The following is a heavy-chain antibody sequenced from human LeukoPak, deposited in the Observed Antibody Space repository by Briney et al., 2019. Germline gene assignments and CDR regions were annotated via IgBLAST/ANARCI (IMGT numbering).Heavy chain of an antibody. CDR1: GYTFTSYF. D-gene: IGHD1-26*01. CDR3: ARDWGVSYKSNWFDP. CDR2: INPSGGST. Sequence: ASVKVSCKASGYTFTSYFMHWVRQAPGQGLEWMGIINPSGGSTFYAQKFQGRVTMTRDMSTSTVYMELSSLRSEDTAVYCCARDWGVSYKSNWFDPWGQGTLVTVSS. J-gene: IGHJ5*02. V-gene: IGHV1-46*01.